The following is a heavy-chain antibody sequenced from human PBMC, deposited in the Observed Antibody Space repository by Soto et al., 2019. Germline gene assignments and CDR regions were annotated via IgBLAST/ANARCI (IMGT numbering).Heavy chain of an antibody. CDR2: IYYSGST. Sequence: QVQLQESGPGLVKPSETLSLTCTVSGGSISSYYWSWIRQPPGKGLEWIGYIYYSGSTNYNPSLKSRXXIXVXMSKNQFSLKLSSVTAADTAVYYCARDRGVRWYFDLWGRGTLVTVSS. CDR3: ARDRGVRWYFDL. J-gene: IGHJ2*01. V-gene: IGHV4-59*01. CDR1: GGSISSYY. D-gene: IGHD1-26*01.